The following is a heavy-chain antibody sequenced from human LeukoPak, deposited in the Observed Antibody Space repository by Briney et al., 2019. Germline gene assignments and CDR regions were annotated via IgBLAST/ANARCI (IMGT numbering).Heavy chain of an antibody. CDR3: ARESQQQLAFDY. Sequence: GGSLRLSCAASGFTFSSYSMNWVRQAPGKGLEWVSSISSSSSYIYYADSVKGRFTISRDNAKNSLYLQMNSLRAEDTAVYYCARESQQQLAFDYWGQGTLVTVSS. J-gene: IGHJ4*02. CDR1: GFTFSSYS. V-gene: IGHV3-21*01. D-gene: IGHD6-13*01. CDR2: ISSSSSYI.